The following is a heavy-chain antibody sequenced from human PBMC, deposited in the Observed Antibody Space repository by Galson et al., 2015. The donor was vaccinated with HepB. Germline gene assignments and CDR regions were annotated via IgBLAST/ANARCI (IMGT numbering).Heavy chain of an antibody. CDR3: ASYGDYAFDAFDI. J-gene: IGHJ3*02. CDR2: ISSSSSYI. CDR1: GFTFSSYS. V-gene: IGHV3-21*01. Sequence: SLRLSCAASGFTFSSYSMNWVRQAPGKGLEWVSSISSSSSYIYYADSVKGRFTISRDNAKNTLYLQMNSLRAEDTAVYYCASYGDYAFDAFDIWGQGTMVTVSS. D-gene: IGHD4-17*01.